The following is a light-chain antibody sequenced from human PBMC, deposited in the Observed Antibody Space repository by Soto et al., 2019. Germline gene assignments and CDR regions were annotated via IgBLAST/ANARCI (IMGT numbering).Light chain of an antibody. CDR2: CAS. J-gene: IGKJ2*01. V-gene: IGKV1-39*01. CDR1: QSIKTY. CDR3: QQSDGSPYT. Sequence: DIQVTQSPSSLSASVGDRVTITCRASQSIKTYLNWYQQKAGEAPKLLIHCASKLESGVPSRFSGNGSGTDFTLTISSLQPEDFATYFGQQSDGSPYTFGQGTKLEI.